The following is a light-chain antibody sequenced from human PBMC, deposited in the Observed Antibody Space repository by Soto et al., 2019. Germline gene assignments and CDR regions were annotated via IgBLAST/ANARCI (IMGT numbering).Light chain of an antibody. CDR2: DAS. Sequence: DIRMTQSPSSLSASAGDTVTITCRASLGIGNYLAWYQKKPGKVPKILIHDASTLQSGVPSRFSGSVSGTDFNLTLNSLQTEDFATYECQQGYSTPWTFGQGTKVDIK. CDR3: QQGYSTPWT. J-gene: IGKJ1*01. CDR1: LGIGNY. V-gene: IGKV1-27*01.